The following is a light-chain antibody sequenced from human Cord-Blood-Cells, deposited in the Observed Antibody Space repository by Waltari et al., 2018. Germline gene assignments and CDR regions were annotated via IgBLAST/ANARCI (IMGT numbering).Light chain of an antibody. J-gene: IGKJ4*01. Sequence: DIQMTQSPSSLSASVGDRVTINCQASQDISNYLNWYQQKPGKAPKLLIYDADNVETGVPSRFSGSGSGTDFTFTISSLQPEDSATYYCQQYDNLLTLGGGTKVEIK. CDR3: QQYDNLLT. CDR2: DAD. V-gene: IGKV1-33*01. CDR1: QDISNY.